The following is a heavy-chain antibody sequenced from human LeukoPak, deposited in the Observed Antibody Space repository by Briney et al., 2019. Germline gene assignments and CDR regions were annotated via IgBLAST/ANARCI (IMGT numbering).Heavy chain of an antibody. CDR1: GYTFTNYF. V-gene: IGHV1-46*01. D-gene: IGHD2-15*01. CDR3: ARSLGYCSGGSCYVNWFDP. Sequence: ASVKVSCKASGYTFTNYFMYWVRQAPGQGLEWMGIINPSGGSTNYAQKFQGRVTMTRDMSTSTVYMELSSLRSEDTAVYYCARSLGYCSGGSCYVNWFDPWGKGTTVTVSS. CDR2: INPSGGST. J-gene: IGHJ5*01.